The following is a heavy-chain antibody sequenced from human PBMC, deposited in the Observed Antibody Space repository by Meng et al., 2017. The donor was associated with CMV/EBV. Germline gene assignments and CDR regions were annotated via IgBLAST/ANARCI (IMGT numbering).Heavy chain of an antibody. V-gene: IGHV3-30*02. CDR1: GFTFSSYG. CDR2: IRYDGSNK. CDR3: ARDLGGTPYFDY. Sequence: GGSLRLSCAASGFTFSSYGMHWVRQAPGKGLEWVAFIRYDGSNKYYADSVKGRFTISRDNSKNTLYLQMNSLRAENTAVYYCARDLGGTPYFDYWGQGTLVTVSS. J-gene: IGHJ4*02. D-gene: IGHD3-16*01.